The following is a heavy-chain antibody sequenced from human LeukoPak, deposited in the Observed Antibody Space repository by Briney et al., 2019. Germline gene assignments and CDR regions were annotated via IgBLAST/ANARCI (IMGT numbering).Heavy chain of an antibody. CDR3: ARLSSSRKGIDN. CDR2: IKQDGSDK. J-gene: IGHJ4*02. CDR1: GFIFSSYW. V-gene: IGHV3-7*02. Sequence: GGSLRLSCAASGFIFSSYWMSWVRRAPGKGLEWVANIKQDGSDKDYVDSVKSRFTISRDNAKNSLYLQMNSLRVEDTAVYYCARLSSSRKGIDNWGQGTLVTVSS. D-gene: IGHD6-13*01.